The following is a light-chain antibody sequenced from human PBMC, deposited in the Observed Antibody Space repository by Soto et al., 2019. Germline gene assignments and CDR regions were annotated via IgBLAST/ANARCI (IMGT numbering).Light chain of an antibody. V-gene: IGKV3-15*01. Sequence: EIVMTQSPATLSVSPGERATLSCRASQSVRSNLAWYQQKPGQAPRLLIYGASTRATGFPARFSGSGSGTEFTLTISSLQPEDFAVYYCQHYNNRPLTFGGGTKVEIK. CDR2: GAS. CDR1: QSVRSN. J-gene: IGKJ4*01. CDR3: QHYNNRPLT.